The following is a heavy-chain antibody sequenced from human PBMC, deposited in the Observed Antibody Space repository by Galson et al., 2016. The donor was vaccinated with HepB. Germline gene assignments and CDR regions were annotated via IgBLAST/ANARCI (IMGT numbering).Heavy chain of an antibody. CDR3: ARGGGMDV. V-gene: IGHV1-8*01. Sequence: SVKVSCKASGDTFTSYDINWVRQATGQGLEWMGWMNPNSGNIGYAQKFQVRFTMTRNTSINTAYMELRSLTSEDTAVYYCARGGGMDVWGQGTTVTGSS. J-gene: IGHJ6*02. CDR1: GDTFTSYD. CDR2: MNPNSGNI.